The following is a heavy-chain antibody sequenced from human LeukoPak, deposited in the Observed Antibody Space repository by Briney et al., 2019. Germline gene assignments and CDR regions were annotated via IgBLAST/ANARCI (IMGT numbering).Heavy chain of an antibody. J-gene: IGHJ3*02. CDR3: ASRKEKTTVTTKCYAFDI. V-gene: IGHV1-69*06. Sequence: SVKVSCKASGGTFSSNAISWVRQAPGQGLEWMGGIIPIFGTANYAQKFQGRVTITADKSTSTAYMELSSLRSEDTAVYYCASRKEKTTVTTKCYAFDIWGQGTMVTVSS. CDR1: GGTFSSNA. CDR2: IIPIFGTA. D-gene: IGHD4-17*01.